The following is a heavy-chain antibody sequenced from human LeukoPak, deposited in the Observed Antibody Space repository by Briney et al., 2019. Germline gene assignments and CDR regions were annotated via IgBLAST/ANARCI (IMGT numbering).Heavy chain of an antibody. J-gene: IGHJ4*02. Sequence: PGGSLRLSCAASGFTFDDYAMHWVRQTPGKGVEWVSGISRNSGAIGYADSVKGRFTISRDNAKNSLYRQMNSLRPEDMALYYCAKEGGGGKFYFDYWGQGTLVTVSS. D-gene: IGHD3-16*01. CDR3: AKEGGGGKFYFDY. CDR1: GFTFDDYA. CDR2: ISRNSGAI. V-gene: IGHV3-9*03.